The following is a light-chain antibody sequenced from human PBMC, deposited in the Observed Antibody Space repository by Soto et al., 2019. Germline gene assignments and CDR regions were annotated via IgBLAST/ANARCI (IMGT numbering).Light chain of an antibody. Sequence: QSALTQPPSASGSPGQSVNISCTGTSSDVGGYNYVSWYQQHPGKAPKLMIYEVSKLPSGVPDRFSGSKSGNTASLTVSGLQAEDESAYYFSSYAGSNNLVFGGGTKVTVL. J-gene: IGLJ2*01. CDR1: SSDVGGYNY. V-gene: IGLV2-8*01. CDR2: EVS. CDR3: SSYAGSNNLV.